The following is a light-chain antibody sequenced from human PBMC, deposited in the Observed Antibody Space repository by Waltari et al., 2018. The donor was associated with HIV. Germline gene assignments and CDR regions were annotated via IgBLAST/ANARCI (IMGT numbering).Light chain of an antibody. CDR2: AAF. V-gene: IGKV1-39*01. Sequence: DIQMTQSPSSLSASVGYTVTITCRASQRIDTSLNWYQHKPGQAPQLLIYAAFNLQSGVPSRFTGGGLGTEFTLTINTLQVEDFATYYCQQSYKIPRTFGGGTKLEIK. CDR3: QQSYKIPRT. J-gene: IGKJ4*01. CDR1: QRIDTS.